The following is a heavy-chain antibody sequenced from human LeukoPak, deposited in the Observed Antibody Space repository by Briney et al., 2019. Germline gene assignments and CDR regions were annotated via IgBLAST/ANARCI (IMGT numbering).Heavy chain of an antibody. J-gene: IGHJ5*02. V-gene: IGHV7-4-1*02. D-gene: IGHD3-3*01. CDR3: ARDKRAYYDFWSGYSPNWFDP. CDR2: INTNTGNP. Sequence: GASVTVSCKASGYTFTSYAMNWVRQAPGQGLEWMGWINTNTGNPTYAQGFTGRFVFSLDTSVSTAYLQISSLKAEDTAVYYCARDKRAYYDFWSGYSPNWFDPWGQGTLVTVS. CDR1: GYTFTSYA.